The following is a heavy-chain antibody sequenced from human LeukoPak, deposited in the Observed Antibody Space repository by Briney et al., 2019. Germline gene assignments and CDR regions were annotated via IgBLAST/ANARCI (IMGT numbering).Heavy chain of an antibody. D-gene: IGHD3-10*02. CDR2: IYYSRSI. CDR1: GGSISSSSYY. CDR3: ARRRTMFGYFAGEFDY. J-gene: IGHJ4*02. V-gene: IGHV4-39*01. Sequence: PSETLSLTCTVSGGSISSSSYYWGWIRQPPGKGLEWIGSIYYSRSINNNPSLKSRVTISVDTSKNQFSLKLNSVTAADTAVYYCARRRTMFGYFAGEFDYWGQGTLVTVSS.